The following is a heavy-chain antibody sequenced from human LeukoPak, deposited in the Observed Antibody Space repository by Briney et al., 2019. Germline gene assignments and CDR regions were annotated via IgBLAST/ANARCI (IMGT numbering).Heavy chain of an antibody. CDR3: ARDKKTAAAGTDYYYYYGMDV. V-gene: IGHV3-21*01. CDR2: ISSSSSYI. Sequence: GGSLRLSCAASGFTFSSYSMNWVRQAPGKGLEWASSISSSSSYIYYADSVKGRFTISRDNAKNSLYLQMNSLRAEDTAVYYCARDKKTAAAGTDYYYYYGMDVWGQGTTVTVSS. D-gene: IGHD6-13*01. J-gene: IGHJ6*02. CDR1: GFTFSSYS.